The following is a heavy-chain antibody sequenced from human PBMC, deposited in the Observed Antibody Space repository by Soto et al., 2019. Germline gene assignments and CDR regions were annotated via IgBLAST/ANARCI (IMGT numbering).Heavy chain of an antibody. V-gene: IGHV1-3*01. CDR2: INAGNGNT. CDR3: AREGGWANDY. D-gene: IGHD6-19*01. CDR1: GYTFTSYA. Sequence: QVQLVQSGAEVKKPGASVKVSCKASGYTFTSYAMHWVRQAPGQRLEWMGWINAGNGNTKYSQKFQGRVTITRDTSASTADMELSSLRSEDTAVYYCAREGGWANDYWGQGTLVTVSS. J-gene: IGHJ4*02.